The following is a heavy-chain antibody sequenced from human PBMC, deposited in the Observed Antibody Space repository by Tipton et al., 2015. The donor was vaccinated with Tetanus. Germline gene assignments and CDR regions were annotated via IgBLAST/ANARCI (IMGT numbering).Heavy chain of an antibody. Sequence: TLSLTCGVSGGSFSGNYWSWIRQPPGKGLEWLGEIYYTGSTEHNPSLKSRVTITADTPKNLFSLKLRSVTAADAAVYFCASDDGYTGLNSWVQGALVSVST. CDR1: GGSFSGNY. CDR3: ASDDGYTGLNS. J-gene: IGHJ4*02. CDR2: IYYTGST. V-gene: IGHV4-34*01. D-gene: IGHD5-24*01.